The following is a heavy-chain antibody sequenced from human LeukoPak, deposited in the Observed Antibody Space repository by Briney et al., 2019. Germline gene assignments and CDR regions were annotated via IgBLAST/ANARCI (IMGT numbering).Heavy chain of an antibody. D-gene: IGHD5-24*01. CDR2: IYYSGST. V-gene: IGHV4-59*01. J-gene: IGHJ4*02. Sequence: SETLSLTCTVSGGSISSYYWSWIRQPPGKGLEWIGYIYYSGSTNYNPSLKSRVTISVDTSKNQFSLKLSSVTAADTAVYYCARGRGMGCFDYWGQGTLVTVSS. CDR3: ARGRGMGCFDY. CDR1: GGSISSYY.